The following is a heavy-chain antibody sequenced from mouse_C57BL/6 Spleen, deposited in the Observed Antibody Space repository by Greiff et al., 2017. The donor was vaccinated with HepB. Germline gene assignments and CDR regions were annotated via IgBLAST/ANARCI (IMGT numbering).Heavy chain of an antibody. V-gene: IGHV1-76*01. CDR1: GYTFTDYY. Sequence: QVQLKESGAELVRPGASVKLSCKASGYTFTDYYINWVKQRPGQGLEWIARIYPGSGNTYYNEKFKGKATLTAEKSSSTAYMQLSSLTSEDSAVYFCARWPGYAMDYWGQGTSVTVSS. CDR2: IYPGSGNT. J-gene: IGHJ4*01. CDR3: ARWPGYAMDY.